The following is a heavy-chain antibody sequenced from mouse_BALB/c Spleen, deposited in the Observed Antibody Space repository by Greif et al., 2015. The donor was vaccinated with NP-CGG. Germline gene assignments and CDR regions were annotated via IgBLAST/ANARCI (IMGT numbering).Heavy chain of an antibody. Sequence: QVQLQQSGAELVRPGSSVKISCKASGYAFSSYWMNWVKQRPGQGLEWIGQIYPGDGDTNYNGKFKGKATLTADKSSSTAYMRLSSLTSEGAAVYFGAREDYGTRYFDVWGAGTTVTVSS. CDR1: GYAFSSYW. D-gene: IGHD1-1*01. CDR2: IYPGDGDT. CDR3: AREDYGTRYFDV. J-gene: IGHJ1*01. V-gene: IGHV1-80*01.